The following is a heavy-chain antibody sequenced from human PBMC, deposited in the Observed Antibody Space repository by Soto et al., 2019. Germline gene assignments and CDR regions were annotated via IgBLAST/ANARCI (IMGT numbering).Heavy chain of an antibody. CDR2: IYYSGST. Sequence: QVQLQESGPGLVKPSQTLSLTCTVSGGSISSGDYYWSWIRQPQGTGLEWIGYIYYSGSTYYNPSPMSRVTISVDTSKNQFSRKMSSVTAADTAVYYCAREEAYCSGGSCYSSHWFDPWGQGTLVTVSS. V-gene: IGHV4-30-4*01. J-gene: IGHJ5*02. CDR1: GGSISSGDYY. CDR3: AREEAYCSGGSCYSSHWFDP. D-gene: IGHD2-15*01.